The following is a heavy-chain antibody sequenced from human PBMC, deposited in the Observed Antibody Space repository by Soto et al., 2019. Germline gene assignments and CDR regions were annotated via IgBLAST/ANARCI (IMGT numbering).Heavy chain of an antibody. CDR3: ARDSGRKYYDFWSGYDYGMDV. CDR2: ISYSGST. V-gene: IGHV4-59*01. Sequence: SETLSLTCTVSGGSISGDSWSWIRQSPGKGLEWIGYISYSGSTNYTPSLKSRVTISVDTSKNQFSLKLSSVTAADTAVYYCARDSGRKYYDFWSGYDYGMDVWGQGTTVTVS. D-gene: IGHD3-3*01. CDR1: GGSISGDS. J-gene: IGHJ6*02.